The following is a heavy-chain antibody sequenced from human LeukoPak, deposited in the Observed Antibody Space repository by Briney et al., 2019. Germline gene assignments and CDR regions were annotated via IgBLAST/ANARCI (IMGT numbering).Heavy chain of an antibody. Sequence: PGGSLRLSCAASGFTFSSYEMNWVRQAPGKGLEWVSSISSSSSYIYYADSVKGRFTISRDNAKNSLYLQMNSLRAEDTAVYYCARRLATIEDYWGQETLITVSS. CDR2: ISSSSSYI. J-gene: IGHJ4*02. V-gene: IGHV3-21*01. CDR1: GFTFSSYE. D-gene: IGHD5-24*01. CDR3: ARRLATIEDY.